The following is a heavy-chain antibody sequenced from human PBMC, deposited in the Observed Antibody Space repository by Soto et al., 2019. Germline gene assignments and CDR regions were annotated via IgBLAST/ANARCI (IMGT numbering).Heavy chain of an antibody. CDR3: ARDLTNTYYYDSSGYLDWFDP. J-gene: IGHJ5*02. V-gene: IGHV1-18*01. D-gene: IGHD3-22*01. CDR1: GYTFTKFG. Sequence: ASVKVSCKSSGYTFTKFGISWVRQAPGQGLEWMGWISAYNGNTNYAQKLQGRVTMTTDTSTSTAYMELRSLRSDDTAVYYCARDLTNTYYYDSSGYLDWFDPWGQGTLVTVSS. CDR2: ISAYNGNT.